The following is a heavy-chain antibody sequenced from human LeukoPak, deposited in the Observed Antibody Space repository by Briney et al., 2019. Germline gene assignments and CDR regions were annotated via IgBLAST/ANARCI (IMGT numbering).Heavy chain of an antibody. CDR1: GFTFSAYA. CDR2: ISYDGNNE. J-gene: IGHJ4*02. D-gene: IGHD1-1*01. CDR3: AMSWTINWADY. Sequence: PGGSLRLSCAASGFTFSAYAMHWVRQAPGKGLEWVAIISYDGNNEYYADSVKGRFSISRDNSKNTLYLQMNSLRPEDTAVYYCAMSWTINWADYWGQGTLVIVSS. V-gene: IGHV3-30-3*01.